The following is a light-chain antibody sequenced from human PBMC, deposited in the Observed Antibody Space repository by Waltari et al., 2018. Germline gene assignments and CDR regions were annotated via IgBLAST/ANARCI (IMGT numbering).Light chain of an antibody. J-gene: IGKJ1*01. CDR2: NAS. Sequence: DVEMTQSPLSLAVTLGQPASIPCRSDLGLQYSYGNHYVNWFQVRPGQPPRRLIHNASNRDSGVPDRFSGSGSGTDFTLEISRVEADDVGVYYCLQSTYWPPVFGQGTKVEIK. CDR3: LQSTYWPPV. V-gene: IGKV2-30*01. CDR1: LGLQYSYGNHY.